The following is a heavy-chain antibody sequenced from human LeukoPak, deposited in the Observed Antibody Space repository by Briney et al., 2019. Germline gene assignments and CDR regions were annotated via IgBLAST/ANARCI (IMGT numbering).Heavy chain of an antibody. CDR1: GFTFSSHS. CDR2: IDSSSSTI. CDR3: ARGPASGAWLIDY. J-gene: IGHJ4*02. V-gene: IGHV3-48*01. Sequence: GGSLSLSCVASGFTFSSHSMNWVRQAPGKGLEWLSYIDSSSSTIDYEDSVKGRFTISRDNAKNSLYLQMDSLRAEDTAVYYCARGPASGAWLIDYWGQGTLVTVSS. D-gene: IGHD6-19*01.